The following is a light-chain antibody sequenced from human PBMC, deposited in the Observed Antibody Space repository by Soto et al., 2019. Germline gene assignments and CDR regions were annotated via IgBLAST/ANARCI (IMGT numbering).Light chain of an antibody. Sequence: QAVVTQEPSFSVSPGGTVTLTCGLSSGSVSTSYYPSWYQQTPGQPPRTLIYSTNTRSSGVPGRFSGSILGNKAALTITGAQADYESGYYCMLYIGNCIWLFRGGTKVTVL. CDR2: STN. CDR1: SGSVSTSYY. J-gene: IGLJ2*01. V-gene: IGLV8-61*01. CDR3: MLYIGNCIWL.